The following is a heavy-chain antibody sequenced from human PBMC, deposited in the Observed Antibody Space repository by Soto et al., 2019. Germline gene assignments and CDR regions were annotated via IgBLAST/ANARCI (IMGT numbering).Heavy chain of an antibody. Sequence: QLQLQESGPGLVKPSETLSLTCTVSGGSISSSSYYWGWIRQPPGKELEWIGSIYYSGITYYNPSLKSRVTISVDTSKHQFSLKLSSLTAADTAVYYCARHGRWELVLGGIDYWGQGTLVTVSS. V-gene: IGHV4-39*01. D-gene: IGHD1-26*01. CDR3: ARHGRWELVLGGIDY. J-gene: IGHJ4*02. CDR1: GGSISSSSYY. CDR2: IYYSGIT.